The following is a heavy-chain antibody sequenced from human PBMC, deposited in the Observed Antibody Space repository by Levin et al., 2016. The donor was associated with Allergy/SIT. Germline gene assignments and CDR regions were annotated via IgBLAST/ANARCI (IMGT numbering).Heavy chain of an antibody. CDR1: GFTFRSFA. D-gene: IGHD3-22*01. V-gene: IGHV3-23*01. CDR3: AKAITGYYDDSSGYAVTNKILGD. Sequence: GGSLRLSCAASGFTFRSFAMSWVRQPPGKGLEWVSGIPGSGGSTYYADSVKGRFTISRDNSRNTLYLQMNSLRAEDTAVYYCAKAITGYYDDSSGYAVTNKILGDWGQGTLVTVSS. J-gene: IGHJ4*02. CDR2: IPGSGGST.